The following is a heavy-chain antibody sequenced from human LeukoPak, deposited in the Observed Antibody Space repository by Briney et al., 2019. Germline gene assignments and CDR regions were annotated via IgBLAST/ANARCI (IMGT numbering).Heavy chain of an antibody. Sequence: PGGSPRLSCAASGFTVSSNYMSWVRQAPGKGLEWVSVIYSGGSTSYTDSVKGRFTISRDNSKNTLYLQLNSLRPEDTAVYYCARGILKRDAFDIWGQGTMVTVSS. CDR1: GFTVSSNY. CDR2: IYSGGST. CDR3: ARGILKRDAFDI. V-gene: IGHV3-66*02. J-gene: IGHJ3*02.